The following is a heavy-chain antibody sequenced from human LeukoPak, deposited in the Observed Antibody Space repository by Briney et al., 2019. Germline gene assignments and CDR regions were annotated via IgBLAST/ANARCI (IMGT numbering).Heavy chain of an antibody. CDR1: GGSISSYY. Sequence: SETLSLTCTVSGGSISSYYWSWIRQPPGKGLEWIGYIYYSGSTNYNPSLKSRVTISVDTSKNQFSLKLSSVTAADTAVYYCARVPFYPNYYHGMDVWGQGTTVTVSS. CDR3: ARVPFYPNYYHGMDV. D-gene: IGHD2/OR15-2a*01. V-gene: IGHV4-59*01. CDR2: IYYSGST. J-gene: IGHJ6*02.